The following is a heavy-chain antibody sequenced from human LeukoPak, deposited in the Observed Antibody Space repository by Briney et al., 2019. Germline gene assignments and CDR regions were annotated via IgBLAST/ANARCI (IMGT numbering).Heavy chain of an antibody. CDR3: ARTPSGYYMDV. D-gene: IGHD6-19*01. V-gene: IGHV3-7*01. Sequence: PGGSLRLSCAASGFTFSSYWMSWVRQAPGKGLEWVANIKQDRGEKYYVDSVKGRFTISRDSAKNSLYLQMNSLRAEDTAVYYCARTPSGYYMDVWGKGTTVTVSS. CDR1: GFTFSSYW. CDR2: IKQDRGEK. J-gene: IGHJ6*03.